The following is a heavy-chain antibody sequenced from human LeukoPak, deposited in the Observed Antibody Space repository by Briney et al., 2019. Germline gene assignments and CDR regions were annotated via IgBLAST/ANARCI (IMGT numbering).Heavy chain of an antibody. J-gene: IGHJ6*02. V-gene: IGHV3-33*01. D-gene: IGHD2-2*01. CDR1: GYTFSDHG. CDR2: IWSTGTTG. CDR3: TTDKRVVPAGGFSYYGMDV. Sequence: PGRSLRLSCVASGYTFSDHGMHWVRQAPGKGLEWVTMIWSTGTTGFYADSVKGRFTISRDDSKNTLYLQMNSLKTEDTAVYYCTTDKRVVPAGGFSYYGMDVWGQGTTVTVSS.